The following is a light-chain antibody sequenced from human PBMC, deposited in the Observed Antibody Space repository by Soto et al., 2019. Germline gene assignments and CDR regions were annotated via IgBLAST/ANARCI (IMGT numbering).Light chain of an antibody. V-gene: IGLV1-47*01. CDR2: RNN. CDR3: AAWDDSLNGNYV. J-gene: IGLJ1*01. CDR1: TSNIGSNY. Sequence: QSVLTQPPSASGTPGQGVTISCSGSTSNIGSNYVYWYQQLPGTAPKLLIYRNNQRPSGVPDRFSGSKSGTSASLAISGLQSEDEADYYCAAWDDSLNGNYVFGTGTKVTVL.